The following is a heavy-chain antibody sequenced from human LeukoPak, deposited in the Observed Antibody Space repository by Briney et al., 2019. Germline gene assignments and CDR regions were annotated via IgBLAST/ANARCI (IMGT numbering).Heavy chain of an antibody. CDR2: IKQDGSEK. D-gene: IGHD6-13*01. J-gene: IGHJ4*02. CDR3: ARDHAGTGDYFGY. Sequence: PGGSLRLSCAASGFTFSSYWMTWVRQAPGKGLEWVANIKQDGSEKYYVDSVKGRFTISRDNAKNSLYLQMNSLRAEDTAMYYCARDHAGTGDYFGYWGQGTLVTVSS. CDR1: GFTFSSYW. V-gene: IGHV3-7*01.